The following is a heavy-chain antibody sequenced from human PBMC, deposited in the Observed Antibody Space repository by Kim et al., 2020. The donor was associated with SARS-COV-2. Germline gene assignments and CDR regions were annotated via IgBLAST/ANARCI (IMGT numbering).Heavy chain of an antibody. CDR3: ARDILYYDFWSRTYYYYGMDV. CDR2: ISSSSSTI. D-gene: IGHD3-3*01. CDR1: GFTFSSYS. V-gene: IGHV3-48*02. J-gene: IGHJ6*02. Sequence: GGSLRLSCAASGFTFSSYSMNWVRQAPGKGLEWVSYISSSSSTIYYADSVKGRFTISRDNAKNSLYLQMNSLRDEDTAVYYCARDILYYDFWSRTYYYYGMDVWGQGTTVTVSS.